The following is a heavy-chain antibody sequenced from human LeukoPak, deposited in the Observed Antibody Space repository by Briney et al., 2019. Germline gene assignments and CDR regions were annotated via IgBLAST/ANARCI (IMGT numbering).Heavy chain of an antibody. CDR1: GYTFTGYY. CDR2: INPNSGGT. J-gene: IGHJ5*02. V-gene: IGHV1-2*02. D-gene: IGHD2-2*01. CDR3: ARGSRYCSSTSCYRRWFDP. Sequence: ASVTVSCKASGYTFTGYYMHWVRQAPGQGLEWMGWINPNSGGTNYAQKFQGRVTMTRDASISTAYMELSRLRSDDTVVYYCARGSRYCSSTSCYRRWFDPWGQGTLVTVSS.